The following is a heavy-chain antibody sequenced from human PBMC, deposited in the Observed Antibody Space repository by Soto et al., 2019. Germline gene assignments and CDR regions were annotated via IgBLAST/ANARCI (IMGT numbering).Heavy chain of an antibody. CDR3: ARDGMGTLVGGMDV. J-gene: IGHJ6*02. D-gene: IGHD6-6*01. CDR1: GGTFSNDA. CDR2: IIPIYGTT. V-gene: IGHV1-69*01. Sequence: QVQLVQSGAEVKNHGSSVKASCKTSGGTFSNDAISWVRQAPGQGLEWMGGIIPIYGTTHYAQKFQDRVKLTADESTGTAYMELSSLRSEDTGVYYCARDGMGTLVGGMDVWGQGTTVTVSS.